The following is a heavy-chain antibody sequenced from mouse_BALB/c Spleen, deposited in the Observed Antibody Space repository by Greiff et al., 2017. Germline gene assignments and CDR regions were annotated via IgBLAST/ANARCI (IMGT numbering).Heavy chain of an antibody. CDR2: ISSGGGST. J-gene: IGHJ4*01. CDR1: GFTFSSYT. D-gene: IGHD1-2*01. V-gene: IGHV5-12-1*01. Sequence: EVKLVESGGGLVKPGGSLKLSCAASGFTFSSYTMSWVRQTPEKRLEWVAYISSGGGSTYYPDTVKGRFTISRDNAKNTLYLQMSSLKSEDTAMYYCARQRYGYGAMDYWGQGTSVTVSS. CDR3: ARQRYGYGAMDY.